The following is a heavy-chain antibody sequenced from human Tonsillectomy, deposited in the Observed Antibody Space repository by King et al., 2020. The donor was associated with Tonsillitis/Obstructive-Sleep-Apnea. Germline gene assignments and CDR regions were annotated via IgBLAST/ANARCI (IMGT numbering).Heavy chain of an antibody. V-gene: IGHV4-34*01. CDR2: INHSGST. J-gene: IGHJ6*03. CDR1: GGSFSGYY. Sequence: VQLQQWGAGLLKPSETQSLTCAVYGGSFSGYYWSWIRQPPGKGLEWIGEINHSGSTNYNPSLKSRVTILVDTSKNQFSLKLSSVTAADTAVFYCARGIPATTRGGWNYYYYMDVWGKGTTVTVSS. D-gene: IGHD2-2*01. CDR3: ARGIPATTRGGWNYYYYMDV.